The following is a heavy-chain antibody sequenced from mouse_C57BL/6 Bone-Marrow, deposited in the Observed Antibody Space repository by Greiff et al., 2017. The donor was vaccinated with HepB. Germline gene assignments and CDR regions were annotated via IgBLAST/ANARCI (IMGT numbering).Heavy chain of an antibody. CDR3: ARNYDYDDYAMDY. CDR1: GYSFTGYY. V-gene: IGHV1-42*01. CDR2: INPSTGGT. D-gene: IGHD2-4*01. Sequence: VQLQQSGPELVKPGASVKISCKASGYSFTGYYMNWVKQSPEKSLEWIGEINPSTGGTTYNQKFKAKATLTVDKSSSTAYMQLKSLTSEDSAFYYCARNYDYDDYAMDYWGQGTSVTVSS. J-gene: IGHJ4*01.